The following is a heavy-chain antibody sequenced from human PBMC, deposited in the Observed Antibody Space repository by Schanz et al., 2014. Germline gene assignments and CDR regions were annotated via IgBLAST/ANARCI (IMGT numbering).Heavy chain of an antibody. D-gene: IGHD3-16*01. V-gene: IGHV1-8*01. CDR2: MNSKTGNT. CDR1: GYTFTSYD. J-gene: IGHJ4*02. CDR3: TKGRTFGR. Sequence: QVQLVQSAPEVKKPGASVKVSCKASGYTFTSYDINWVRQATGQGLEWMGWMNSKTGNTGYAQRFQGRVTMTRNTSTTTAYSELSSLRSGDTAVYYCTKGRTFGRWGQGTLVNVSS.